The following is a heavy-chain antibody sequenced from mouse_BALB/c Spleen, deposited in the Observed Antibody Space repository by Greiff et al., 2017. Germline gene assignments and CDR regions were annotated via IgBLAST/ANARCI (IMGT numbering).Heavy chain of an antibody. D-gene: IGHD2-4*01. Sequence: VMLVESGAELVRPGTSVKISCKASGYTFTNYWLGWVKQRPGHGLEWIGDIYPGGGYTNYNEKFKGKATLTADTSSSTAYMQLSSLTSEDSAVYFCANYDYDEGAYWGQGTLVTVSA. CDR1: GYTFTNYW. CDR2: IYPGGGYT. CDR3: ANYDYDEGAY. V-gene: IGHV1-63*02. J-gene: IGHJ3*01.